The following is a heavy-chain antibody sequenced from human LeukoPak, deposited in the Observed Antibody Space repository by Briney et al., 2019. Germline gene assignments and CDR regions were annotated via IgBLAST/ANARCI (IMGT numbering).Heavy chain of an antibody. V-gene: IGHV3-30*02. J-gene: IGHJ4*02. D-gene: IGHD6-13*01. CDR2: IRYDGSNK. CDR1: GFTFSSYG. CDR3: AKEMKTITAAGIMDY. Sequence: GGSLRLSCAASGFTFSSYGMHWVRQAPGKGLEWVAFIRYDGSNKYYADSVKGRFTISRDNSKNTLYLQMNSLRAEDTAVYYCAKEMKTITAAGIMDYWGQGTLVTVSS.